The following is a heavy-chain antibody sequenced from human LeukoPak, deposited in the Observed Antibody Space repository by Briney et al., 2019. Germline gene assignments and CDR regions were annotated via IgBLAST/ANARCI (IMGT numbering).Heavy chain of an antibody. J-gene: IGHJ6*02. D-gene: IGHD5-18*01. CDR1: GFTFSSYS. CDR3: ARVSTASGYYYGMDV. Sequence: KPGGSLRLSCAASGFTFSSYSMNWVRQAPEKEKEWVSSIDSSSGYIYSADSVKGRFTISRDNAKNSLYLQMNSLRAEDTAVYYCARVSTASGYYYGMDVWGQGTTVTVSS. CDR2: IDSSSGYI. V-gene: IGHV3-21*01.